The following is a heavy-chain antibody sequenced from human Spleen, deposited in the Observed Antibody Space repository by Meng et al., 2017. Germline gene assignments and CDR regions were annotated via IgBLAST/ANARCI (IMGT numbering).Heavy chain of an antibody. CDR2: IYWDDDK. CDR3: AHRGIAVAAYDY. Sequence: QITLKESGPTLVKPTQTLTLTCTFSGFSLSTIGLGVGWIRQPPGKALEWLALIYWDDDKRYSPSLKSRLTITKDTSKNQVVLSMTNMDPVDTATYYCAHRGIAVAAYDYWGQGTLVTVSS. J-gene: IGHJ4*02. CDR1: GFSLSTIGLG. D-gene: IGHD6-19*01. V-gene: IGHV2-5*02.